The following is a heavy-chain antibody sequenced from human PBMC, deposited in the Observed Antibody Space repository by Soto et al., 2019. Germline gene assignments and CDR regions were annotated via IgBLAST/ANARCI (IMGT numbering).Heavy chain of an antibody. J-gene: IGHJ4*02. CDR2: ISAYNGNT. Sequence: ASVKVSCKASGYTFTSYGISWVRQAPGQGLEWMGWISAYNGNTNYAQKLQGRVTMTTDTSTSTAYMELRSLRSDDTAVYYCARDLTIVVVTATRRFDYWGQGTLVTVSS. V-gene: IGHV1-18*01. CDR3: ARDLTIVVVTATRRFDY. CDR1: GYTFTSYG. D-gene: IGHD2-21*02.